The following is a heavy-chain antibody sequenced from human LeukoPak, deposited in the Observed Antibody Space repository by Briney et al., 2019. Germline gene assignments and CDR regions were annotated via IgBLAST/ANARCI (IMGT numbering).Heavy chain of an antibody. D-gene: IGHD4-17*01. CDR3: ARVYGDYVDY. CDR1: GRPLSSHY. J-gene: IGHJ4*02. Sequence: SETQSLMCSGSGRPLSSHYWSWIRQPPGKGLEWIAYIYYSGSTNYNPAVTSRVTISVDTSKMQFSLKLSSVTAAETAVYYCARVYGDYVDYWGQGTLVTVSS. V-gene: IGHV4-59*11. CDR2: IYYSGST.